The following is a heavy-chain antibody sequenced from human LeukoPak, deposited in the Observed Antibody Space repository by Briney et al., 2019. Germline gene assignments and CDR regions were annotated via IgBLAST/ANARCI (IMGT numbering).Heavy chain of an antibody. CDR3: ARLYDDYTNGHFDS. D-gene: IGHD4-11*01. CDR2: ITSSSSSYI. CDR1: GFTFSSYS. V-gene: IGHV3-21*01. Sequence: GGSLRLSCAASGFTFSSYSMNWVRQAPGKGLEWVSSITSSSSSYIYYADSVKGRFTISRHNAKNSLYLQLNSLRAEDTAVYYCARLYDDYTNGHFDSWGQGTLVTVSS. J-gene: IGHJ4*02.